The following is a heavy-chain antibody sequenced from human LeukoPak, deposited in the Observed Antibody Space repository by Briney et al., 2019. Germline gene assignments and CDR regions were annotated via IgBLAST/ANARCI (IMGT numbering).Heavy chain of an antibody. CDR2: INPNSGGT. J-gene: IGHJ4*02. D-gene: IGHD6-19*01. CDR3: ARDAWLAYQFDY. V-gene: IGHV1-2*02. CDR1: GYTFTGYY. Sequence: ASEKVSCKASGYTFTGYYMHWVRQAPGQGLEWMGWINPNSGGTNYAQKFQGRVTMTRDTSISTAYMELSRLRSDDTAVYYCARDAWLAYQFDYWGQGTLVTVSS.